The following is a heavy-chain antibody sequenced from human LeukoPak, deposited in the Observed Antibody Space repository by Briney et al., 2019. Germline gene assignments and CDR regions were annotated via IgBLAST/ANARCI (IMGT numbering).Heavy chain of an antibody. Sequence: SETLSLTCAVSGGSISSSNWWSWVRQPPGKGLEWIGEIYHSGSTNYNPSLKSRVTISVDKSKNQFSLKLSSVTAADTAVYYCARNPYYYDSRGGFDYWGQGTLVTVSS. J-gene: IGHJ4*02. V-gene: IGHV4-4*02. CDR3: ARNPYYYDSRGGFDY. D-gene: IGHD3-22*01. CDR2: IYHSGST. CDR1: GGSISSSNW.